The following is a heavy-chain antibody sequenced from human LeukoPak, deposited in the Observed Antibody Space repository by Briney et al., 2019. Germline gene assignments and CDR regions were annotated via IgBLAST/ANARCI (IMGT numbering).Heavy chain of an antibody. J-gene: IGHJ4*02. D-gene: IGHD2-2*01. CDR2: ISYDGSNK. V-gene: IGHV3-30*04. Sequence: PGGSLRLSCAASGFTFSSYAMHWVRQAPGKGLEWVAVISYDGSNKYYADSAKGRFTISRDNSKNTLYLQMNSLRAEDTAVYYCARDPGYQLPFDHWGQGTLVTVSS. CDR1: GFTFSSYA. CDR3: ARDPGYQLPFDH.